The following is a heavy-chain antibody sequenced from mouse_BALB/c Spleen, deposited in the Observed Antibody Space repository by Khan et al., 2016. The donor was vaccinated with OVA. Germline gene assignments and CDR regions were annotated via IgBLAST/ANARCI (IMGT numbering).Heavy chain of an antibody. Sequence: EVQLQESGPSLVKPSQTLSLTCSVTGDSITSGYWCWIRKFPGNKLEYMGYILYSGSTYYNPSLKSRIFITRHTSQNQYYLQLNSVTTEDTATYYCARSTYREVFAYWGQGTLVTGSA. CDR2: ILYSGST. J-gene: IGHJ3*01. D-gene: IGHD2-14*01. V-gene: IGHV3-8*02. CDR1: GDSITSGY. CDR3: ARSTYREVFAY.